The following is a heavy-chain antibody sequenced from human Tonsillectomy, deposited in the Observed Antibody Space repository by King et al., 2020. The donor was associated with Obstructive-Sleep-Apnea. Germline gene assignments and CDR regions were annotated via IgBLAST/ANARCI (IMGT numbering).Heavy chain of an antibody. D-gene: IGHD3-10*01. CDR2: IKQDGSEK. Sequence: VQLVESGGGLVQPGGSLRLSCAASGFTFSSYWMSWVRQAPGKGLEWVANIKQDGSEKYYVDSVKGRFTISRDNAKNSLYLQMNSLRAEDTAVYYCARDRLLWFGELPGTPDFDYWGQGTLVTVSS. CDR1: GFTFSSYW. CDR3: ARDRLLWFGELPGTPDFDY. J-gene: IGHJ4*02. V-gene: IGHV3-7*03.